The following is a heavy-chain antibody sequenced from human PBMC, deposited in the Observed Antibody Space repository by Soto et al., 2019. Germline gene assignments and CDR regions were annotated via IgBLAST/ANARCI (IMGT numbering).Heavy chain of an antibody. Sequence: EVQLVESGGGLVQPGRSLRLSCAASGFTFDDYAMHWVRQAPGKGLEWVSGISWNSGSIGYADSVKGRFTISRDNAKNSLYLQMNSLRAEDTALYYCAKEGTPARLGVYNWFDPWGQGTLVTVSS. CDR3: AKEGTPARLGVYNWFDP. CDR2: ISWNSGSI. CDR1: GFTFDDYA. J-gene: IGHJ5*02. V-gene: IGHV3-9*01. D-gene: IGHD2-15*01.